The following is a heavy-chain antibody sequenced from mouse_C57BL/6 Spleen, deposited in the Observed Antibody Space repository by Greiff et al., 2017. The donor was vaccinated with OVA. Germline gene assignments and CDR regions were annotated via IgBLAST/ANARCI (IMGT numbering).Heavy chain of an antibody. CDR3: ARGAYYSNRYYFDY. CDR2: IDPSDSET. Sequence: QVQLQQPGAELVRPGSSVKLSCKASGYTFTSYWMHWVKQRPIQGLEWIGNIDPSDSETHYNQKFKDKATLTVDKSSSTAYMQLSSLTSEDSAVYYCARGAYYSNRYYFDYWGQGTTLTVSS. J-gene: IGHJ2*01. D-gene: IGHD2-5*01. V-gene: IGHV1-52*01. CDR1: GYTFTSYW.